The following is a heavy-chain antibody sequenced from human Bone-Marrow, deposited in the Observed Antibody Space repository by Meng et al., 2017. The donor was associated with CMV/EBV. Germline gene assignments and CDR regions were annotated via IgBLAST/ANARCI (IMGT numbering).Heavy chain of an antibody. Sequence: GESLKISCAASGFTFSRSAMSWIRQAPGKGLEWVSLIGTSETTKHYADSVKGRFTVSRDIAKRSLSLHMNSLRAEDTAVYYCARELGGLFDFWGQGPLVTVSS. D-gene: IGHD3-16*01. J-gene: IGHJ4*02. V-gene: IGHV3-11*01. CDR3: ARELGGLFDF. CDR2: IGTSETTK. CDR1: GFTFSRSA.